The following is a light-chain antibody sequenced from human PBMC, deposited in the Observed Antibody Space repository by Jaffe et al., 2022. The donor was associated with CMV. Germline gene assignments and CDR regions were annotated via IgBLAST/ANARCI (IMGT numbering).Light chain of an antibody. CDR1: QGISNY. CDR2: AAS. Sequence: DIQMTQSPSSLSASVGDRVTITCRASQGISNYLAWYQQKPGKVPKLLIYAASTLQSGVPSRFSGSGSGTDFTLTISSLQPEDVATYYCQKYNSALAHVTFGQGTKVEIK. J-gene: IGKJ1*01. V-gene: IGKV1-27*01. CDR3: QKYNSALAHVT.